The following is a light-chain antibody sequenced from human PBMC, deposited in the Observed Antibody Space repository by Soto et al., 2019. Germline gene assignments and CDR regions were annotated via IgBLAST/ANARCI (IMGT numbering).Light chain of an antibody. Sequence: PGERATLSCRPSQSVSSSSLAWYQQKRGQAPRLLIHGASSRATGIPDRFSGSGSGTDFTLTISRLEPEDFAVYYCQQYNNWPITFGQGTRLEIK. CDR3: QQYNNWPIT. V-gene: IGKV3-20*01. J-gene: IGKJ5*01. CDR2: GAS. CDR1: QSVSSSS.